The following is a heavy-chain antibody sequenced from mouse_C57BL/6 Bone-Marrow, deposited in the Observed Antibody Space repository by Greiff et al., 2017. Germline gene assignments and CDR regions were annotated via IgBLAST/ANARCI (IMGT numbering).Heavy chain of an antibody. CDR2: IDPENGDN. CDR1: GFNINDDY. J-gene: IGHJ2*01. D-gene: IGHD2-14*01. V-gene: IGHV14-4*01. CDR3: TTWDYRFDG. Sequence: VQLKQSGAELVRPGASVKLSCTASGFNINDDYMHWVQQTPEQGLEWIGWIDPENGDNAYASKFPGKATITTATAYYTAYLQLRSLSSEGTAVYYGTTWDYRFDGWGKGTTLTVSS.